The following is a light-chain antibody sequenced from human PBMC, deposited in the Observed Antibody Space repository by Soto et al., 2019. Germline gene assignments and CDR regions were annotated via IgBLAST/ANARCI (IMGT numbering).Light chain of an antibody. CDR3: QQRNKWRT. CDR1: QSVSLS. V-gene: IGKV3-11*01. J-gene: IGKJ1*01. Sequence: EIVLTQSPATLSLSPGGRATLSCRASQSVSLSLAWYQQKPGQAPRLLIYDASKRASGFPARFSGSGSGTDFTLTISSLEPEDFAVYYCQQRNKWRTFGQGTKV. CDR2: DAS.